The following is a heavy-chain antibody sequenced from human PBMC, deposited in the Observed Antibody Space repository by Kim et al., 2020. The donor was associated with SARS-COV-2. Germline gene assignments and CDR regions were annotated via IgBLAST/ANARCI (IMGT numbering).Heavy chain of an antibody. J-gene: IGHJ3*02. V-gene: IGHV1-2*04. Sequence: KFQGWVTITRDTSISTAYMELSRLRSDDTAVYYCARDRGVVAAPHDAFDIWGQGTMVTVSS. D-gene: IGHD2-15*01. CDR3: ARDRGVVAAPHDAFDI.